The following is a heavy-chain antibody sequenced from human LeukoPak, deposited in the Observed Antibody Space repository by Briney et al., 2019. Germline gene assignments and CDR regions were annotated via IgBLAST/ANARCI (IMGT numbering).Heavy chain of an antibody. V-gene: IGHV1-69*01. J-gene: IGHJ6*02. CDR2: IIPIFGTA. Sequence: GASVKVSCKASGGTFSSYAISWVRQAPGQGLEWMGGIIPIFGTANYAQKFQGRVTITADESTSTAYMELSSLRSEDTAVYYCARGITMVRGQGYYSGMDVWGQGTTVTVSS. CDR3: ARGITMVRGQGYYSGMDV. CDR1: GGTFSSYA. D-gene: IGHD3-10*01.